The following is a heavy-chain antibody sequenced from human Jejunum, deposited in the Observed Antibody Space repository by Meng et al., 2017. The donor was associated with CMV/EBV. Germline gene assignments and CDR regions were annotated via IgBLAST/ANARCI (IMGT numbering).Heavy chain of an antibody. V-gene: IGHV3-23*01. J-gene: IGHJ5*01. CDR2: IGAVSDNI. CDR3: LKGSCSTSACYADS. Sequence: FTFRNYAMTWVRQVPGKGLEWVSFIGAVSDNINYADSVKGRFTVSRDNSKNTLYLQMNNLGADDTGLYFCLKGSCSTSACYADSWGQGTLVTVSS. CDR1: FTFRNYA. D-gene: IGHD2-21*01.